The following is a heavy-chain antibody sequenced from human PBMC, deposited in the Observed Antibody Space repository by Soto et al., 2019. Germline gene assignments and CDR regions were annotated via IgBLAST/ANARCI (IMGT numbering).Heavy chain of an antibody. D-gene: IGHD6-19*01. CDR1: GGSISSYY. CDR2: IYYSGST. V-gene: IGHV4-59*04. Sequence: TLSLTCTVSGGSISSYYWSWIRQPPGKGLEWIGYIYYSGSTYYNPSLQSRVAISVDTSKNQFSLKLKSVTAADTAIYYCARRTVNIRTFYSGLKTHCFDYWGQGAPVTVSS. J-gene: IGHJ4*02. CDR3: ARRTVNIRTFYSGLKTHCFDY.